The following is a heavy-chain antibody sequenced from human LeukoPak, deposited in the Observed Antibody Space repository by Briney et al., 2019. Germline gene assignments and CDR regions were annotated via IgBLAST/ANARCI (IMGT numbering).Heavy chain of an antibody. CDR2: ISWDGGST. Sequence: PGGSLRLSCAAPGFTFDDYAMHWVRHAPGKGLEWVSLISWDGGSTYYADSVKGRFTISRDNSKHSLYLQMNSLRAEDTALYYCAKGSRYYYYYMDVWGKGTTVTVSS. CDR1: GFTFDDYA. CDR3: AKGSRYYYYYMDV. V-gene: IGHV3-43D*03. J-gene: IGHJ6*03.